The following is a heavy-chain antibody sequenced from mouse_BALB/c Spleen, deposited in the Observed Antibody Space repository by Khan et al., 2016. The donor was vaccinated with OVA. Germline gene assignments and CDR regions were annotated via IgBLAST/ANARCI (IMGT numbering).Heavy chain of an antibody. J-gene: IGHJ1*01. V-gene: IGHV2-9*02. CDR3: ARDRGNSHWYFDV. Sequence: QVQLKQSGPGLVAPSQSLSITCTVSGFSLTSYGVHWVRQPPGKGLEWLGVIWTGGSTNYNSALRSRLTINKDNSKNQVFLKMNNLQTDDTAMYCCARDRGNSHWYFDVWGAGTTVTVSS. CDR2: IWTGGST. CDR1: GFSLTSYG. D-gene: IGHD1-1*01.